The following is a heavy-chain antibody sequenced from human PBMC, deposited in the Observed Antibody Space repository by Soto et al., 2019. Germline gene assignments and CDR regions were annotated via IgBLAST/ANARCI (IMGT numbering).Heavy chain of an antibody. CDR3: ATLYCGNNPSCYAGY. CDR2: IYYSGST. Sequence: PSETLSLTCTVSGGSISSGGYYWSWIRQHPGKGLEWIGYIYYSGSTYYNPSLKSRVTISVDTSKNQFSLKLSSVTAEDTAVYYCATLYCGNNPSCYAGYWGQGTLVTVSS. J-gene: IGHJ4*02. CDR1: GGSISSGGYY. D-gene: IGHD2-2*01. V-gene: IGHV4-31*03.